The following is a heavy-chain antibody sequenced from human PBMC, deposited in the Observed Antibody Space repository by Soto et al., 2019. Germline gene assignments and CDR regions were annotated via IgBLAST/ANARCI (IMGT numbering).Heavy chain of an antibody. CDR1: GFTFSSYA. J-gene: IGHJ6*02. CDR3: AKSVWAWRSGMDV. CDR2: ISGSGGST. Sequence: GGSLRLSCAASGFTFSSYAMSWVRQAPGKGLEWVSAISGSGGSTYYADSVKGRFTISRDNSKNTLYLQMNSLGAEDTAVYYCAKSVWAWRSGMDVWGQGTTVTVSS. D-gene: IGHD3-16*01. V-gene: IGHV3-23*01.